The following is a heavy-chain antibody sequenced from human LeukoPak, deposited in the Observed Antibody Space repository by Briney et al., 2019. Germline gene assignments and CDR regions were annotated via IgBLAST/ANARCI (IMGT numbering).Heavy chain of an antibody. CDR3: ASSRYYDFWSGYSNFDY. CDR2: IYTCGST. Sequence: SETLSLTCTVSGGSISSYYWSWIRQPAGKGLEWIGRIYTCGSTNYNPSLKSRVTMSVDTSKNQFSLKLSSVTAADTAVYYCASSRYYDFWSGYSNFDYWGQGTLVTVSS. V-gene: IGHV4-4*07. CDR1: GGSISSYY. J-gene: IGHJ4*02. D-gene: IGHD3-3*01.